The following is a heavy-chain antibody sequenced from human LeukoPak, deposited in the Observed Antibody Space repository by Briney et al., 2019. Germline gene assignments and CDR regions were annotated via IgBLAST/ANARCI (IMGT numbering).Heavy chain of an antibody. J-gene: IGHJ5*02. D-gene: IGHD2-2*01. CDR3: ARNLVPAAIDEGWFDP. V-gene: IGHV1-46*01. CDR2: INPSAGST. CDR1: GGTFGSYA. Sequence: ASVKVSCKASGGTFGSYAISWVRQAPGQGLEWRGLINPSAGSTSYAQKFQGRVTMTRDTSTSTVYMELSSLKSEDTAVYYCARNLVPAAIDEGWFDPWGQETLVTVSS.